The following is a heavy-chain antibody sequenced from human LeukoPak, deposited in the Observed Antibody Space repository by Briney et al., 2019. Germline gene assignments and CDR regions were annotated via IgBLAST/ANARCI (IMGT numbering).Heavy chain of an antibody. CDR1: GFTFSSYW. CDR2: IKQDGSEK. V-gene: IGHV3-7*01. Sequence: PGGSPRLSCAASGFTFSSYWMSWVRQAPGKGLECVANIKQDGSEKYYVDSLEGRFTISRDNAKNSLYLQMNSLRAEDTAVYYCAREVARRVYYDSSGWSFDYWGQGTLVTVSS. D-gene: IGHD3-22*01. J-gene: IGHJ4*02. CDR3: AREVARRVYYDSSGWSFDY.